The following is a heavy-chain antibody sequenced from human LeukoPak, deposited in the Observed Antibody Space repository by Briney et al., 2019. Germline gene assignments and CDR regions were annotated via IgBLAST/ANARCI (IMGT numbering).Heavy chain of an antibody. V-gene: IGHV4-34*01. CDR1: GGSFSGYC. CDR3: ARVWGLGGNSRSGYYFDY. CDR2: INHSGST. J-gene: IGHJ4*02. D-gene: IGHD4-23*01. Sequence: PSETLSLTCAVYGGSFSGYCWSWIRQPPGKGLEWIGEINHSGSTNYNPSLKSRVTISVDTSKNQFSLKLSSVTAADTAVYYCARVWGLGGNSRSGYYFDYWGQGTLVTVSS.